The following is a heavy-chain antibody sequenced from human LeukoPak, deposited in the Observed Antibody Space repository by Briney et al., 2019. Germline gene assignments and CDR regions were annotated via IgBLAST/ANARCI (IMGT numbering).Heavy chain of an antibody. J-gene: IGHJ6*02. D-gene: IGHD3-10*01. CDR2: IYYSGST. Sequence: SETLSLTCTVSGGSISSGDYYWSWIRQPPGKGLEWIVYIYYSGSTYYNPSLKSRVTISVDTSKNQFSLKLSSVTAADTAVYYCARESDYGSELRMDYYYGMDVWGQGTTVTVSS. V-gene: IGHV4-30-4*01. CDR1: GGSISSGDYY. CDR3: ARESDYGSELRMDYYYGMDV.